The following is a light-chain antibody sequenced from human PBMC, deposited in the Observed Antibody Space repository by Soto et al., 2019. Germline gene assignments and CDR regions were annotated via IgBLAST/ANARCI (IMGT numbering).Light chain of an antibody. CDR1: QSISSSF. V-gene: IGKV3D-20*02. J-gene: IGKJ4*01. CDR2: GAS. Sequence: EIVLTQSPGILSLSPGERATLSCGASQSISSSFLAWYQQKPGQAPRLLIYGASSRAAGIPARFSGSGSGTDFTLTISRLEPEDFAVYYCQQRSNWLAFGGGTKVDIK. CDR3: QQRSNWLA.